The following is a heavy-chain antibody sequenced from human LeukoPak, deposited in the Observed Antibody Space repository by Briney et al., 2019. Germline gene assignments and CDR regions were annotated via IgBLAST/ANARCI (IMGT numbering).Heavy chain of an antibody. CDR3: ARDRRYYYDSSGYPTAYYYYYGMDV. CDR1: SGSISSYY. CDR2: IYYSGST. V-gene: IGHV4-59*01. D-gene: IGHD3-22*01. Sequence: PSETLSLTCTVSSGSISSYYWSWIRQPPGKGLEWIGYIYYSGSTNYNPPLKSRVTISVDTSKNQFSLKLSSVTAADTAVYYCARDRRYYYDSSGYPTAYYYYYGMDVWGQGTTVTVSS. J-gene: IGHJ6*02.